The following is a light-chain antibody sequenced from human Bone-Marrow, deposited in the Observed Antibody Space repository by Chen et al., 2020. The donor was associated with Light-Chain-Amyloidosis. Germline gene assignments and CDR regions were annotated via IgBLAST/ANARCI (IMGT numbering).Light chain of an antibody. CDR3: QTWGSGFHVL. Sequence: QLVLTQSPSASASLGASVKLTCILSSGHRTYPIAWHQRQPGKGPRYLMLVNQDGTHTKGDGIPDRFSASCSGAERYLTISSLRSEDEADYYCQTWGSGFHVLFGGGTRLSVL. J-gene: IGLJ2*01. CDR1: SGHRTYP. V-gene: IGLV4-69*01. CDR2: VNQDGTH.